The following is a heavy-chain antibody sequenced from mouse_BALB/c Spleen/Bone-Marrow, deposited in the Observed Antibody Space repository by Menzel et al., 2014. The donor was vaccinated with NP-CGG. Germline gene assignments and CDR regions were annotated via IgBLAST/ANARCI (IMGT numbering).Heavy chain of an antibody. CDR2: ILPGSDNT. CDR3: ARGNPFDF. J-gene: IGHJ2*01. CDR1: GYTFSNYW. V-gene: IGHV1-9*01. Sequence: LQESGGELMKPGASVKISCKASGYTFSNYWVQWVKQRPGHGPEWIGEILPGSDNTNYNEKFKGKATFTADTSSNTAYMQLSSLTSEDSAVYHCARGNPFDFWGQGTTLTVSS.